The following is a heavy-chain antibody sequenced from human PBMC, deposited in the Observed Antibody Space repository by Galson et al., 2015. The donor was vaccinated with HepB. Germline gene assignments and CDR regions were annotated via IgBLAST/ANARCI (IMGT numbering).Heavy chain of an antibody. Sequence: SLRLSCAASGFTFSSYAMHWVRQAPGKGLEYVSAISSNGGSTYYADSVKGRFTISRDNSKNTLYLQMSSLRAEDTAVYYCVKLSVGFGIGDCSSTSCYGDAFDIWGQGTMVTVSS. CDR3: VKLSVGFGIGDCSSTSCYGDAFDI. CDR1: GFTFSSYA. CDR2: ISSNGGST. D-gene: IGHD2-2*01. V-gene: IGHV3-64D*06. J-gene: IGHJ3*02.